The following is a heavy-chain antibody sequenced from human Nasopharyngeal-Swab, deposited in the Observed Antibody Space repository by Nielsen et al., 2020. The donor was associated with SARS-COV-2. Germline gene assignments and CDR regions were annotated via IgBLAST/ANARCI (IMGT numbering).Heavy chain of an antibody. V-gene: IGHV3-74*01. Sequence: GESLKISCAASGFTFNSYWMHWVCQAPGKGLVWVSRINSDGTNTIYADSAKGRFTISRDNAKNTLYLQINSLRAEDTAVYYCAREGFDYPFGYMDVWGKGTTVTVSS. CDR2: INSDGTNT. J-gene: IGHJ6*03. CDR1: GFTFNSYW. CDR3: AREGFDYPFGYMDV. D-gene: IGHD3-16*01.